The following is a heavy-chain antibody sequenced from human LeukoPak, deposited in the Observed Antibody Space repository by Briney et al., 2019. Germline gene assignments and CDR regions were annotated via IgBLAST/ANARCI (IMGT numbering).Heavy chain of an antibody. CDR1: GFSFSSYA. D-gene: IGHD5-18*01. Sequence: QPGGSLRLSCAASGFSFSSYAMTWVRQAPGKGLNWVSAITGGGGSTYYADSVKSRFTISRDNSKYTLYLQMNSLRAEDTAVYYCAKGGDTAMVTGHWGQGTLVTVSS. V-gene: IGHV3-23*01. CDR3: AKGGDTAMVTGH. CDR2: ITGGGGST. J-gene: IGHJ4*02.